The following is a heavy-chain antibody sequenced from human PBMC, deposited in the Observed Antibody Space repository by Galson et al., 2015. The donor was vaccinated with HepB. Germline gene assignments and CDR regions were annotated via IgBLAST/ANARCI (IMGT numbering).Heavy chain of an antibody. CDR1: GFTFSSYA. J-gene: IGHJ5*02. D-gene: IGHD3-16*02. CDR2: ISGSGGST. V-gene: IGHV3-23*01. Sequence: SLRLSCAASGFTFSSYAMSWVRQAPGKGLEWVSAISGSGGSTYYADSVKGRFTISRDNSKNTLYLQMNSLRAEDTAVYYCAKDPLGWIGGVISNWFDPWGQGTLVTVSS. CDR3: AKDPLGWIGGVISNWFDP.